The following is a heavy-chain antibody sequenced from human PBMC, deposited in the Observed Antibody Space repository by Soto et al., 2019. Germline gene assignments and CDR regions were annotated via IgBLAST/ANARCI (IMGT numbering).Heavy chain of an antibody. CDR1: GFTFNNYA. CDR3: VKYWTGDTCPCMDV. D-gene: IGHD2-8*02. J-gene: IGHJ6*01. Sequence: EVQLLESGGGLVQPGGSLRLSCAASGFTFNNYAMTWVRQAPGKGLEWVSTISGSDDSTYYADSVKGRLTISRDNSKNALYLQMSSMRAEDTALYYCVKYWTGDTCPCMDVWGQGTTVTVSS. CDR2: ISGSDDST. V-gene: IGHV3-23*01.